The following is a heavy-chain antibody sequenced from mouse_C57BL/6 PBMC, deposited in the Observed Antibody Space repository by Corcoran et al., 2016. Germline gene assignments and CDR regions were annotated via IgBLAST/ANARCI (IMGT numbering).Heavy chain of an antibody. V-gene: IGHV1-26*01. CDR3: ARRGSGYYAIDY. CDR2: INPNNGGT. Sequence: EFQLQQSGPELVKPGASVKISCKASGYTFTDYYMNWVKQSHGKSLEWIGDINPNNGGTSYNQKFKGKATLTVDKSSSTAYMELRSLTSEDSAVYYCARRGSGYYAIDYWGQGTSVTVSS. CDR1: GYTFTDYY. D-gene: IGHD3-2*02. J-gene: IGHJ4*01.